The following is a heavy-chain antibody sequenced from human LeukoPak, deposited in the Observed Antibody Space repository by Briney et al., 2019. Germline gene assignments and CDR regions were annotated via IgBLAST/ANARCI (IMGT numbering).Heavy chain of an antibody. CDR3: ARVPDSYGYHIDY. D-gene: IGHD5-18*01. J-gene: IGHJ4*02. Sequence: PSETLSLTCTVSGVSVNSGDSFWSWIRQPPGKGLEWIGNIYYSGSTNYNPSLQSRVTVSIDTSKNQFSLKLSSVTAADTAVYYCARVPDSYGYHIDYWGQGTLVTVSS. CDR1: GVSVNSGDSF. CDR2: IYYSGST. V-gene: IGHV4-61*08.